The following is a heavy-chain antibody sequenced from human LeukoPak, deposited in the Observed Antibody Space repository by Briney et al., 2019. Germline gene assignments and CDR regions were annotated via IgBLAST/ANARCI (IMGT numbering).Heavy chain of an antibody. J-gene: IGHJ3*02. CDR2: INSDGSST. V-gene: IGHV3-74*01. Sequence: GGSLRLSCAASGFTFNSYWMSWVRQAPGKGLVWVSRINSDGSSTSYADSVKGRFTISRDNAKNTLYLQMNSLRAEGTAVYYCARDIRGGSGIDAFDIWGQGTMVTVSS. CDR1: GFTFNSYW. D-gene: IGHD3-10*01. CDR3: ARDIRGGSGIDAFDI.